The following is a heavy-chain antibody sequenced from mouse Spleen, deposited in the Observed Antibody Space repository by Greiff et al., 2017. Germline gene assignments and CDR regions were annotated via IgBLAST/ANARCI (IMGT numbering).Heavy chain of an antibody. CDR3: ARDLYYGNYVWFAY. J-gene: IGHJ3*01. Sequence: EVHLVESGGGLVKLGGSLKLSCAASGFTFSSYAMSWVRQTPEKRLEWVATISSGGGNTYYPDSVKGRFTISRDNAKNTLYLQMSSLKSEDTAMYYCARDLYYGNYVWFAYWGQGTLVTVSA. V-gene: IGHV5-9-3*01. D-gene: IGHD2-1*01. CDR1: GFTFSSYA. CDR2: ISSGGGNT.